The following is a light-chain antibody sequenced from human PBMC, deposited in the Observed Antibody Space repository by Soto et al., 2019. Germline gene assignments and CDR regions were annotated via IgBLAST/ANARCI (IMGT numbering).Light chain of an antibody. J-gene: IGKJ1*01. Sequence: DIQMTQSPSSLSASVGDRVTITCRASQSISSYLTWYQQKPGIAPKLLIYAASSLQSGVPSRFSGSGSGTDFTLTISSLQPEDFATYYCQQSYSTPPWTFGQGTKVEIK. CDR2: AAS. CDR3: QQSYSTPPWT. V-gene: IGKV1-39*01. CDR1: QSISSY.